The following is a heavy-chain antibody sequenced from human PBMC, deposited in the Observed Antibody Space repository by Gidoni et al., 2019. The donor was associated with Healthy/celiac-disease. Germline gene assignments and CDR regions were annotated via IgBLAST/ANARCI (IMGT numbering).Heavy chain of an antibody. Sequence: EVQLVESGGGLVQPGGSLRLSCAASGFTFSSYSMNWVRQAPGKGLEWVSYISSSSSTIDYADSVKGRFTISRDNAKNSLYLQMNSLRDEDTAVYYCARLEMATEGYFDLWGRGTLVTVSS. D-gene: IGHD5-12*01. J-gene: IGHJ2*01. CDR2: ISSSSSTI. CDR1: GFTFSSYS. V-gene: IGHV3-48*02. CDR3: ARLEMATEGYFDL.